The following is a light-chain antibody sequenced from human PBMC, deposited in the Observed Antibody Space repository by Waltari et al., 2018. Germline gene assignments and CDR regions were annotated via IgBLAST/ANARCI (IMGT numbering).Light chain of an antibody. J-gene: IGKJ1*01. V-gene: IGKV1-12*01. CDR1: QGCSSR. Sequence: DIQMTQSPSSVSASVGDRIPLTCRASQGCSSRLAWYQQKPGKAPKLLIYDASSLHSGVPSRFSGSGSGTDFTLTIRSLQPEDFATYYCQQVNSFPRTFGQGTKVEVK. CDR3: QQVNSFPRT. CDR2: DAS.